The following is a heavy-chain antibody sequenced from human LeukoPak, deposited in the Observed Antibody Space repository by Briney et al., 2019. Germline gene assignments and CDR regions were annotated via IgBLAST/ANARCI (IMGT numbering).Heavy chain of an antibody. Sequence: GGSLRLSCAASGFTFSSYEMNWVRQAPGQGLGWVSYISNTGTHTMYADSVRGRFTISRDNAKNSLYLEMNSLRADDTAVYYCARSRGVGPGAYFDYWGQGTVVTVSS. J-gene: IGHJ4*02. CDR1: GFTFSSYE. CDR3: ARSRGVGPGAYFDY. D-gene: IGHD1-26*01. CDR2: ISNTGTHT. V-gene: IGHV3-48*03.